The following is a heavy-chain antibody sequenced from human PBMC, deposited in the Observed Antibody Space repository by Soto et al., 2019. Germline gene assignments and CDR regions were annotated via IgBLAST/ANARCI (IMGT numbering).Heavy chain of an antibody. J-gene: IGHJ4*02. V-gene: IGHV3-21*01. CDR3: AKDQYSSGWLAFDY. CDR2: ITSDSSYT. Sequence: GGSLRLSCAASGFTFSTYTMNWVRQAPGKGLEWVSSITSDSSYTYYADSVKGRFTISRDNSKNTLYLQMNSLRAEDTALYYCAKDQYSSGWLAFDYWGQGTLVTVSS. D-gene: IGHD6-19*01. CDR1: GFTFSTYT.